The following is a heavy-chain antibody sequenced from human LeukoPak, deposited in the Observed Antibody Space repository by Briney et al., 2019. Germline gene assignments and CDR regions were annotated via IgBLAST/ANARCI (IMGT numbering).Heavy chain of an antibody. CDR1: GYTFTDYY. V-gene: IGHV1-2*02. Sequence: APVKVSCKASGYTFTDYYMHWVRQAPGQGLEWMGWINPNSGGTNYAQKFQGRVTMTRDTSISTAYMELSRLRSDDTAVYYCARDVAAAGTYRFYFDYWGQGTLVTVSS. CDR3: ARDVAAAGTYRFYFDY. CDR2: INPNSGGT. D-gene: IGHD6-13*01. J-gene: IGHJ4*02.